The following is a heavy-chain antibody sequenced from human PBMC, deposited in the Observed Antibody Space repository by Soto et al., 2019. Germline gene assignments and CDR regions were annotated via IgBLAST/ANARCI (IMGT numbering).Heavy chain of an antibody. CDR2: INHSGST. Sequence: PWETLSLTCAVYGVSCSSYYWSWSRQPPGKGLDWIGEINHSGSTNYNPSLKSRVTISVDTSKNQFSLKLSSVTAADTAVYYCARWRYYYGSGSYYGMDVWGQGTTVT. CDR3: ARWRYYYGSGSYYGMDV. D-gene: IGHD3-10*01. CDR1: GVSCSSYY. J-gene: IGHJ6*02. V-gene: IGHV4-34*01.